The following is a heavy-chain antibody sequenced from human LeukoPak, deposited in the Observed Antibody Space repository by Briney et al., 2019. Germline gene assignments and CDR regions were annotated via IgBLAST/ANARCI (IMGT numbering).Heavy chain of an antibody. CDR2: IIPIFGTA. D-gene: IGHD2-21*01. CDR3: AARDCGGDCQGDDY. V-gene: IGHV1-69*05. J-gene: IGHJ4*02. Sequence: SSVKVSCKASGGTFSSYAISWVRQAPGQGLEWMGGIIPIFGTANYAQKFQERVTITRDMSTSTAYMELSSLRSEDTAVYYCAARDCGGDCQGDDYWGQGTLVTVSS. CDR1: GGTFSSYA.